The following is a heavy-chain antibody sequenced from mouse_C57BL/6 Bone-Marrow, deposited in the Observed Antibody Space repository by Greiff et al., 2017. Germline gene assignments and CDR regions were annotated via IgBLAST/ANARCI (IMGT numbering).Heavy chain of an antibody. Sequence: EVNVVESGGGLVQPKGSLKLSCAASGFSFNTYAMNWVRQAPGKGLEWVARIRSKSNNYATYYADSVKDRFTISRDDSESMLYLQMNNLKTEDTAMYYCVRHDYDGAWFAYWGQGTLVTVSA. V-gene: IGHV10-1*01. J-gene: IGHJ3*01. CDR2: IRSKSNNYAT. D-gene: IGHD2-4*01. CDR3: VRHDYDGAWFAY. CDR1: GFSFNTYA.